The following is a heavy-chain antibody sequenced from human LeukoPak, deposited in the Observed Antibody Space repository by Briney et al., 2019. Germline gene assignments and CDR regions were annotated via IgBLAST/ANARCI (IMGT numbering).Heavy chain of an antibody. CDR3: ARGYSSGWYFAFDI. D-gene: IGHD6-19*01. CDR2: TYYRSKWYN. J-gene: IGHJ3*02. Sequence: SQTLSLTCALSGDIVSSNSAAWHWIRQSPSRGLEWLGRTYYRSKWYNGYAVSVKSRITINPDTSKNQFSLQLNSVTPEDTAVYYCARGYSSGWYFAFDIWGQGTMVTVSS. CDR1: GDIVSSNSAA. V-gene: IGHV6-1*01.